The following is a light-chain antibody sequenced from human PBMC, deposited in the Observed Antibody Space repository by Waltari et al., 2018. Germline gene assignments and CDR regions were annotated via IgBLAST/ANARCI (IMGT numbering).Light chain of an antibody. CDR3: QQYNSSRT. J-gene: IGKJ1*01. CDR1: QSISSW. CDR2: KAS. V-gene: IGKV1-5*03. Sequence: DIQMTQSPSTLSASVGDRVTITCRASQSISSWLAWYQQKPGKAPKLPIYKASRLESGVPSRFSDSGSGTEFTLTISSLQPDDFATYYCQQYNSSRTFGQGTKVEIK.